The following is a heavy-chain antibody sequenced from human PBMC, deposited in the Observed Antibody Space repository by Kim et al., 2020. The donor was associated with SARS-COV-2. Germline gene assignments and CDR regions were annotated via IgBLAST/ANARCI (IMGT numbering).Heavy chain of an antibody. CDR3: ARDQNSNSAFSRHYYYYYGMDV. J-gene: IGHJ6*02. CDR1: GYTFTSYA. D-gene: IGHD4-4*01. CDR2: INAGNGNT. Sequence: ASVKVSCKASGYTFTSYAMHWVRQAPGQRLEWMGWINAGNGNTKYSQKFQGRVTITRDTSASTAYMELSSLRSEDTAVYYCARDQNSNSAFSRHYYYYYGMDVWGQGTTVTVSS. V-gene: IGHV1-3*01.